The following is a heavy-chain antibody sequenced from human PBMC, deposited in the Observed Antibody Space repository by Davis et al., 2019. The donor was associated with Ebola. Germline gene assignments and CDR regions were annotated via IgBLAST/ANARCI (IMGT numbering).Heavy chain of an antibody. Sequence: SVTVSCKASRGTFSRYAISWVRQAPGQWLEWMGGIIPIFGTANYAQKFQGRVTITADESTRTAYMELSSLGSENTAVYYWARGLGGGGYYYGMDVWGQGTTVTVSS. J-gene: IGHJ6*02. V-gene: IGHV1-69*13. CDR1: RGTFSRYA. CDR2: IIPIFGTA. CDR3: ARGLGGGGYYYGMDV. D-gene: IGHD3-16*01.